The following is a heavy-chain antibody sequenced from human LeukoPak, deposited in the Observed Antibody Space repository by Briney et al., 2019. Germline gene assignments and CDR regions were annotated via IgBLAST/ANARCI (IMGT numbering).Heavy chain of an antibody. J-gene: IGHJ5*02. CDR2: IYPRDGST. D-gene: IGHD3-3*01. Sequence: ASVKVSCKASGYTFTSNYIHWVRQAPGQGLEWMGMIYPRDGSTSYAQKFQGRVTVTRDTSTSTVHMELSGLRSEDTAVYYCARDSGFWSALNWFDPWGQGTLVTVSS. CDR1: GYTFTSNY. V-gene: IGHV1-46*01. CDR3: ARDSGFWSALNWFDP.